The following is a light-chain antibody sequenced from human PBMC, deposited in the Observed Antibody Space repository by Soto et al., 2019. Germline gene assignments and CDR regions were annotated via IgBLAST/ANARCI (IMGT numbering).Light chain of an antibody. CDR2: EVN. Sequence: QSALTQPSSLSGSPGQSITISCTGTISDIGAYDYVSWFQQHPGKAPKLMISEVNNRPSGVSNRFSGSKSGNTAYLTISGLQVEDEAEYFCFSFTPTSNHVFGTGTKVTV. CDR1: ISDIGAYDY. V-gene: IGLV2-14*01. J-gene: IGLJ1*01. CDR3: FSFTPTSNHV.